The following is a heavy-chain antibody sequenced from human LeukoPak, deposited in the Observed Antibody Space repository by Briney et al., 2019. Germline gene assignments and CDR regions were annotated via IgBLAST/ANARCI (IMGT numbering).Heavy chain of an antibody. Sequence: TSETLSLTCTVSGGSISSYYWSWIRQPAGKGLEWIGPINTSGSTNYNPSLKSRVAMSVDTSKKQFSLKLSSVTDADTAVYYCAGDYCSGGSCYGSAFDIWGQGTMVTVSS. V-gene: IGHV4-4*07. D-gene: IGHD2-15*01. CDR3: AGDYCSGGSCYGSAFDI. CDR1: GGSISSYY. CDR2: INTSGST. J-gene: IGHJ3*02.